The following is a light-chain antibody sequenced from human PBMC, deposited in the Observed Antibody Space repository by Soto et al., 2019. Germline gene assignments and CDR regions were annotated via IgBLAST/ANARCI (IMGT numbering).Light chain of an antibody. V-gene: IGLV2-14*01. J-gene: IGLJ3*02. Sequence: QSVLTLPASLSGSAGQSITISCSGTMRDVGAYNLVSWYQQHPGTAPKLIIYEVRNRPSGISSRFYGSRSGNKASLTISGLQPEEEGDYYCSAYTARSTLVFGGWPTVTVL. CDR2: EVR. CDR1: MRDVGAYNL. CDR3: SAYTARSTLV.